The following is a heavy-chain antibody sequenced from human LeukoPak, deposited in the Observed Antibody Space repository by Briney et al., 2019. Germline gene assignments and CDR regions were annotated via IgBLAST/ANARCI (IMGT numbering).Heavy chain of an antibody. Sequence: ASVKVPCKASGYTFIGYYMHWVRQAPGQGLEWMGWINPNSGGTNYAQKFQGRVTMTRDTSISTAYMELSRLRSDDTAVYYCARGGEERGWFGESVYYYYMDVWGKGTTVTISS. J-gene: IGHJ6*03. D-gene: IGHD3-10*01. CDR3: ARGGEERGWFGESVYYYYMDV. CDR2: INPNSGGT. V-gene: IGHV1-2*02. CDR1: GYTFIGYY.